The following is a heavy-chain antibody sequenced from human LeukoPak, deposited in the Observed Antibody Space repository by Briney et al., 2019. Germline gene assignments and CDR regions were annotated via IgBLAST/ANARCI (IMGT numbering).Heavy chain of an antibody. J-gene: IGHJ4*02. CDR2: IYSGGST. CDR1: GFTVSSNY. Sequence: PGGSLRLSCAASGFTVSSNYMSWVRQAPGKGLGWVSVIYSGGSTYYADSVKGRFTISRDNSKNTLYLQMNSLRAEDTAVYYCARDLFPPATAFWSGYYWGQGTLVTVSS. D-gene: IGHD3-3*01. V-gene: IGHV3-66*02. CDR3: ARDLFPPATAFWSGYY.